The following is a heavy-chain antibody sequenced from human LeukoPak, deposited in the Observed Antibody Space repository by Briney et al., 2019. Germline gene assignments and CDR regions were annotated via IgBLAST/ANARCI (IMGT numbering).Heavy chain of an antibody. CDR2: IYYSGST. CDR3: ARAVAGTAFDY. V-gene: IGHV4-59*08. D-gene: IGHD6-19*01. CDR1: GGSISSYY. J-gene: IGHJ4*02. Sequence: SETLSLTCTVSGGSISSYYGSWIRQPPGKGLEWIGYIYYSGSTNYNPSLKSRVTISVDTSKNQFSLKLSSVTAADTAVYYCARAVAGTAFDYWGQGTLVTVSS.